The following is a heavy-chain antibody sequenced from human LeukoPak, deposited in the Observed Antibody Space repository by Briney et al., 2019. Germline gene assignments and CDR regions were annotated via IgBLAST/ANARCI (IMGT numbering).Heavy chain of an antibody. Sequence: SETLSLTCTVSGGSISSSSYYWGWIRQPPGKGLEWIGSIYYSGSIYYNPSLKSRVTISVDTSKNQFSLKLSSVTAADTAVYYCASPGPGGTPDYFDYWGQGTLVTVSS. CDR1: GGSISSSSYY. V-gene: IGHV4-39*07. D-gene: IGHD4-23*01. CDR2: IYYSGSI. CDR3: ASPGPGGTPDYFDY. J-gene: IGHJ4*02.